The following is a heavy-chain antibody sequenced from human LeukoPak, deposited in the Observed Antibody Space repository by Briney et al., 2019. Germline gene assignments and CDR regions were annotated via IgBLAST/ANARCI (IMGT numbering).Heavy chain of an antibody. CDR1: GGSISSTSYY. CDR2: INHSGST. D-gene: IGHD2-21*02. Sequence: SETLSLTCTVSGGSISSTSYYWGWIRQPPGKGLEWIGEINHSGSTNYNPSLKSRVTISVDTSKNQFSLKLSSVTAADTAVYYCASGLRYCGGDCYSGGNAFDIWGQGTVVTVSS. V-gene: IGHV4-39*07. CDR3: ASGLRYCGGDCYSGGNAFDI. J-gene: IGHJ3*02.